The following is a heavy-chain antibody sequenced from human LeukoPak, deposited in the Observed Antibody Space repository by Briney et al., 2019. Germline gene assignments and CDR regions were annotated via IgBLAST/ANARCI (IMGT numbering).Heavy chain of an antibody. CDR3: ARGGSDTAMAHDY. V-gene: IGHV3-74*01. CDR2: INRDGSRT. D-gene: IGHD5-18*01. J-gene: IGHJ4*02. CDR1: GFTFSNHW. Sequence: SGGSLRLSWAASGFTFSNHWMHWVRQAPGKGLMWVSRINRDGSRTDYADSVKGRFTISRDDAKNTLYLQVNSLRAEDTAVYFCARGGSDTAMAHDYWGQGTLVTVSS.